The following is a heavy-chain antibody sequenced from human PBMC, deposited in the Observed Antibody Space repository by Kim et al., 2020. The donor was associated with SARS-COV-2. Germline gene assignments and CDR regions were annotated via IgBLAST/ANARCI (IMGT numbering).Heavy chain of an antibody. D-gene: IGHD4-4*01. V-gene: IGHV5-51*01. Sequence: TRYSPSFQGQVTISADKSISTAYLQWSSLKASDTAMYYCAGRSTGWYFDLWGRGTLVTVSS. CDR2: T. J-gene: IGHJ2*01. CDR3: AGRSTGWYFDL.